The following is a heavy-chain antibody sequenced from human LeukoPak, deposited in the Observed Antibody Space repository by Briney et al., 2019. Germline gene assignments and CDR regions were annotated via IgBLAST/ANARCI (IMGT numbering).Heavy chain of an antibody. V-gene: IGHV3-9*01. J-gene: IGHJ4*02. CDR1: GFTFDDYA. CDR3: AKDSCSGGSCYLNYFDY. CDR2: ISWNSGSI. D-gene: IGHD2-15*01. Sequence: PGGSLRLSCAASGFTFDDYAMHWVRQAPGKGLEWVSGISWNSGSIGYADSVKGRFTISRDNAKNSLYLQMNSLRAEDTALYYCAKDSCSGGSCYLNYFDYWGQGTLVTVPS.